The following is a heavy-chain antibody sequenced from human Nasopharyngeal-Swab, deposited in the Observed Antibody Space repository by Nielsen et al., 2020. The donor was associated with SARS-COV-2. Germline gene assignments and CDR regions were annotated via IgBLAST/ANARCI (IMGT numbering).Heavy chain of an antibody. Sequence: GGSLRLSCAASGFRFSDYSMNWVRQAPGKGPEWVSFISGSGDFIYYADSVKGRFTISRDNVRNSLYLQMNSLRAEDTAIYYCARDLGDYYYYYYMDVWGKGTTVTVSS. CDR3: ARDLGDYYYYYYMDV. CDR2: ISGSGDFI. V-gene: IGHV3-21*01. D-gene: IGHD3-10*01. CDR1: GFRFSDYS. J-gene: IGHJ6*03.